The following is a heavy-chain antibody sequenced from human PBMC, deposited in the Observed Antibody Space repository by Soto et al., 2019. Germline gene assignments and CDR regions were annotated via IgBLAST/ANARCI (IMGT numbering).Heavy chain of an antibody. Sequence: ASVKVSCKASGGTFSSYAISWVRQAPGQGLEWMGGIIPIFGTANYAQKFQGRVTITADKSTSTAYMELSSLRSEDTAVYYCAGGGLGERVYYYYYGIDVCGQGTPVTVSS. CDR3: AGGGLGERVYYYYYGIDV. J-gene: IGHJ6*02. CDR2: IIPIFGTA. CDR1: GGTFSSYA. V-gene: IGHV1-69*06. D-gene: IGHD3-10*01.